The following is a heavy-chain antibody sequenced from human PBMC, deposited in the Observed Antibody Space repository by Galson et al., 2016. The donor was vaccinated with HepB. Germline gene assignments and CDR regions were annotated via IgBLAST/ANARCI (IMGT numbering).Heavy chain of an antibody. D-gene: IGHD3-3*01. V-gene: IGHV4-59*01. CDR1: GGPISNYY. Sequence: SETLSLTCAVSGGPISNYYWTWIRQPPGKGLEWIGYIHYTGTTNYNPSLKSRVSMSLDTSKNQFSLKLSSVTAADTAMYYCARGEHARFGVVMYHYWGQGTLVTVSS. J-gene: IGHJ4*02. CDR2: IHYTGTT. CDR3: ARGEHARFGVVMYHY.